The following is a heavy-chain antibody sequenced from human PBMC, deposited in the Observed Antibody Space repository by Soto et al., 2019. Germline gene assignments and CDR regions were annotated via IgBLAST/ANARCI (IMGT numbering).Heavy chain of an antibody. CDR2: VNPRSGDT. CDR3: ARQLAYCGGDCYTEPIEY. CDR1: GYTFINYY. D-gene: IGHD2-21*02. J-gene: IGHJ4*02. Sequence: ASVKVSCKASGYTFINYYIHWVRQAPGQGLEWMGWVNPRSGDTNYAQRFQGRVTMTRDTSISTAYMELSRLRSDDTAVYYCARQLAYCGGDCYTEPIEYWGQGSLVTVSS. V-gene: IGHV1-2*02.